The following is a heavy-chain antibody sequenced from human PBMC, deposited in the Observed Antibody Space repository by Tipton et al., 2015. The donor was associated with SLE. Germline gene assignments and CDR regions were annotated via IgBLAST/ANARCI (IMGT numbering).Heavy chain of an antibody. J-gene: IGHJ4*02. V-gene: IGHV3-48*03. CDR1: GFTFSSYE. CDR2: IRRSGTPT. CDR3: ARDPGGYCTGGVCYYFDY. D-gene: IGHD2-8*02. Sequence: SLRLSCAASGFTFSSYEMNWVRQAPGKGLEWVSYIRRSGTPTYSADSVKGRFTISRDNAKNSLYLQMNSLRAEDTAVYYCARDPGGYCTGGVCYYFDYWGQGTLVTVSS.